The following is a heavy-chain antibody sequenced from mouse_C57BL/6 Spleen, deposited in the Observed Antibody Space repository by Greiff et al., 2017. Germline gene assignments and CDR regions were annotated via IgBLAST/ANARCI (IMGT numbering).Heavy chain of an antibody. J-gene: IGHJ2*01. CDR1: GYTFTRSG. CDR2: IYPRSGNT. Sequence: VQLQESGAELARPGASVKLSCKASGYTFTRSGISWVKQRPGQGLEWIGEIYPRSGNTYYNEKFKGKATLTADKSSSTAYMELRSLTSEDSAVYFCARSEYYYGSSPYYFDYWGQGTTLTVSS. D-gene: IGHD1-1*01. CDR3: ARSEYYYGSSPYYFDY. V-gene: IGHV1-81*01.